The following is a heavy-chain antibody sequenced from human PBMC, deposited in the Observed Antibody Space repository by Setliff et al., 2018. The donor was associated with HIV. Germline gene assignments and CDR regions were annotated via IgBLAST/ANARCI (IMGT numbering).Heavy chain of an antibody. D-gene: IGHD3-22*01. Sequence: LRLSCAASGFTLSYYSLNWVRQAPGKGLEWVSYISSSGNTIYYADSVKGRFTISRDNTKNSLYLQMNSLRAEDTAVYYCAKGDSFVFSYVYPDYWGPGTLVTVSS. V-gene: IGHV3-48*04. CDR1: GFTLSYYS. CDR3: AKGDSFVFSYVYPDY. J-gene: IGHJ4*02. CDR2: ISSSGNTI.